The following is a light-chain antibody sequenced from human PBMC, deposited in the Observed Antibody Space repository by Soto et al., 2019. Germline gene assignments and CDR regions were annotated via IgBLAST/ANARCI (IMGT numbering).Light chain of an antibody. CDR1: SSNIGSNN. V-gene: IGLV1-47*01. CDR3: AGWYDRLSGNV. J-gene: IGLJ1*01. Sequence: QSVLTQPPSASGTPGQRVIISCSGTSSNIGSNNDVFWYQQLPGTAPKFLIYRNSQRPSGVPDRFSGSKSGTSASLAISGLRSEDEAVYCCAGWYDRLSGNVFGTGAKLTVL. CDR2: RNS.